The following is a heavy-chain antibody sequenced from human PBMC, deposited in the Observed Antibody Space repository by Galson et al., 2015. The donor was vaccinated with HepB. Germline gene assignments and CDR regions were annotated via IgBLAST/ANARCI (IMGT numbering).Heavy chain of an antibody. CDR1: GFTFSSYS. D-gene: IGHD1-26*01. V-gene: IGHV3-21*01. Sequence: SLRLSCAASGFTFSSYSMNWVRQAPGKGLEWVSSISSSSSYIYYADSVKGRFTISGDNAKKSLYLQMNSLRAEDTAVYYCARALDSGSPGWGQGTLVTVSS. CDR2: ISSSSSYI. J-gene: IGHJ4*02. CDR3: ARALDSGSPG.